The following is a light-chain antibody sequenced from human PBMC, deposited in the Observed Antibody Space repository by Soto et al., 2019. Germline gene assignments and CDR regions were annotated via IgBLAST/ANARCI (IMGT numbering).Light chain of an antibody. CDR3: QQYSTYPYT. CDR2: GAS. CDR1: QGISRW. J-gene: IGKJ2*01. Sequence: DIQMTQSPSALSASVGDRITITCRASQGISRWLAWYQQRPGKAPKLLISGASNLESGVPSRFSGSGSGTEFTLTISGLQPDDFATFYCQQYSTYPYTFGQGTKVDIK. V-gene: IGKV1-5*01.